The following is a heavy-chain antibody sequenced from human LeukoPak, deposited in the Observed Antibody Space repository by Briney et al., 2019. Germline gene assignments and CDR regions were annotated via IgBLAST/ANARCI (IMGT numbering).Heavy chain of an antibody. V-gene: IGHV1-2*06. D-gene: IGHD3-22*01. CDR3: ARGSYYYDSSGLQYFQH. J-gene: IGHJ1*01. Sequence: ASVKVSCKASGYTFTGYYMHWVRQAPGQGLEWMGRINPNSGGTIYAQKFQGRVTMTRDTSISTAYMELSRLRSDDTAVYYCARGSYYYDSSGLQYFQHWGQGTLVTVSS. CDR1: GYTFTGYY. CDR2: INPNSGGT.